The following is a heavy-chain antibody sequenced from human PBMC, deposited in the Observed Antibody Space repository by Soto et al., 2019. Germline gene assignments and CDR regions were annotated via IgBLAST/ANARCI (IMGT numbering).Heavy chain of an antibody. J-gene: IGHJ4*02. D-gene: IGHD1-26*01. Sequence: ASVKVSCKASGGTFSSYAISWVRQAPGQGLEWMGGIIPIFGTANYAQKFQGRVTITADESTSTAYMELSSLRSEDTAVYYCARAIIDSGSYYVVSYFDYWGQGTLVTVSS. CDR3: ARAIIDSGSYYVVSYFDY. CDR2: IIPIFGTA. CDR1: GGTFSSYA. V-gene: IGHV1-69*13.